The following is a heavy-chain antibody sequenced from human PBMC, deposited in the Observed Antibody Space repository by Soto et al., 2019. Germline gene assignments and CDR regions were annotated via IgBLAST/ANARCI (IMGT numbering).Heavy chain of an antibody. V-gene: IGHV1-18*01. D-gene: IGHD6-13*01. CDR3: ARDVASAGTTWFDT. J-gene: IGHJ5*02. CDR2: ISAYNGHT. Sequence: QVQLVQSGAEVKKPGASVKVSCKASGYTFASYGISWVRLAPGQGLEWMGWISAYNGHTYYPQKLQGRVTMTTDISTSTADMELRSLSSVDTAVYYCARDVASAGTTWFDTWGQGTLVTVSS. CDR1: GYTFASYG.